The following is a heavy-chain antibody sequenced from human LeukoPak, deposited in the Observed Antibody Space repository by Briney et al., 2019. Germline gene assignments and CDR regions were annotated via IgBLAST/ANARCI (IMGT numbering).Heavy chain of an antibody. CDR2: IIPIFATA. D-gene: IGHD3-22*01. Sequence: SVKVSCKASGGTFSSYAISWVRQAPGQGLEWMGGIIPIFATANYAQKFQGRVAITADESTSTAYMELSSLRSEDTAVYYCARGPITTRSHFDYWGQGTLVTVSS. V-gene: IGHV1-69*13. J-gene: IGHJ4*02. CDR3: ARGPITTRSHFDY. CDR1: GGTFSSYA.